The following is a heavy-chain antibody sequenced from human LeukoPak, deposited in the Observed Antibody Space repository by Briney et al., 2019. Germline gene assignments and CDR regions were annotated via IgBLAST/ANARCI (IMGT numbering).Heavy chain of an antibody. V-gene: IGHV1-2*02. J-gene: IGHJ5*02. CDR1: GYTFTGYY. CDR2: INPNSGGT. D-gene: IGHD3/OR15-3a*01. CDR3: ARDFSFWVDWPPHNWFDP. Sequence: ASVKVSCKASGYTFTGYYMHWVRQAPGQGLEWMGWINPNSGGTNYAQKFQGRVTMTRDTSISIAYMELSRLRSDDTAVYYCARDFSFWVDWPPHNWFDPWGQGTLVTVSS.